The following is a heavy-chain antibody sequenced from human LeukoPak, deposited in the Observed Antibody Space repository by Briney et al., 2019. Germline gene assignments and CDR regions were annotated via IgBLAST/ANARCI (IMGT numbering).Heavy chain of an antibody. CDR3: ARAESMALYFLY. J-gene: IGHJ1*01. Sequence: ASVKVSCKASGYTFTDFGFIWVRQAPGQGLEWMGWVSTYNGDTDYAKKFQDRVSMTTESSTQTTFMELRNLRSDDTAVYYCARAESMALYFLYWGQGTLVSVSS. CDR1: GYTFTDFG. CDR2: VSTYNGDT. D-gene: IGHD1-14*01. V-gene: IGHV1-18*01.